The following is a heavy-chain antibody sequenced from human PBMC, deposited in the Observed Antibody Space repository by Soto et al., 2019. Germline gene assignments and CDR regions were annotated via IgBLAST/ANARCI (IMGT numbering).Heavy chain of an antibody. J-gene: IGHJ6*02. CDR3: ASVRITMVRGVSYYYGMDV. CDR2: IYYSGST. V-gene: IGHV4-39*01. Sequence: LSLTCTVSGGSISSSSYYWGWIRQPPGKGLEWIGSIYYSGSTYYNPSLKSRVTISVDTSKNQFSLKLSSVTAADTAVYYCASVRITMVRGVSYYYGMDVWGQGTTVTVSS. D-gene: IGHD3-10*01. CDR1: GGSISSSSYY.